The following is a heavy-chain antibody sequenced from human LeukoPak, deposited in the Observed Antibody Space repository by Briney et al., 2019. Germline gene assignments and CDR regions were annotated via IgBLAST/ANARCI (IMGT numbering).Heavy chain of an antibody. CDR2: ISYSGST. Sequence: SETLSLTCTVSGDSISSSDYYWGWIRQPPGKGLGWIGTISYSGSTYYNPSLQSRVTISVDTSKNQFSLELSSVTAADTVVYYCARGSRRLADFHYWGQGTLVTVSS. J-gene: IGHJ4*02. V-gene: IGHV4-39*01. D-gene: IGHD1-26*01. CDR3: ARGSRRLADFHY. CDR1: GDSISSSDYY.